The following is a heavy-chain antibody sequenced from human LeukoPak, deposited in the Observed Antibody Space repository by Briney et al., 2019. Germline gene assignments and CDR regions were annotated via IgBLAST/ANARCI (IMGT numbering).Heavy chain of an antibody. Sequence: SETLSLTCAVYGGSFSGYYWSWIRQPPGKGLEWIGEINHSGSTNYNPSLKSRVTISVDTSKNQFSLKLSSVTAADTAVYYCARVAATTTRNWLDPWGQGTLVTVSS. CDR1: GGSFSGYY. V-gene: IGHV4-34*01. D-gene: IGHD6-6*01. CDR2: INHSGST. J-gene: IGHJ5*02. CDR3: ARVAATTTRNWLDP.